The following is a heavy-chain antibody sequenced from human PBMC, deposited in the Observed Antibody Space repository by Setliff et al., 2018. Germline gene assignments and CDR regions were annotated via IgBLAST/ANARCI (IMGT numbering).Heavy chain of an antibody. CDR3: AKGRGTVCYYMDV. D-gene: IGHD3-10*01. Sequence: GGSLRLSCAASGFTFSSYAMSWVRQAPGKGLEWVSAISGSGGGTPYADSVKGRFSISRDNSKSTLYLQMNSRRAEDTAVYYCAKGRGTVCYYMDVWGKGTTVTVAS. CDR1: GFTFSSYA. CDR2: ISGSGGGT. J-gene: IGHJ6*03. V-gene: IGHV3-23*01.